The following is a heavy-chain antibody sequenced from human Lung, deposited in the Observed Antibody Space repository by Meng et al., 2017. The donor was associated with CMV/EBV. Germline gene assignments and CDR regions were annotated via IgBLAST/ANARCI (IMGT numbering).Heavy chain of an antibody. Sequence: GRLPEAGPVLATPSGTLSLTCCFSGVSISSNFRWTWVRQTPGKGLEWIGDIDDSGSTNYNPSLNSRISLSLDKSKNHFSLKVNSVTAADTAVYYCARGKQDAWELLAYWGQGALVTVSS. CDR1: GVSISSNFR. J-gene: IGHJ4*02. D-gene: IGHD1-26*01. V-gene: IGHV4-4*02. CDR2: IDDSGST. CDR3: ARGKQDAWELLAY.